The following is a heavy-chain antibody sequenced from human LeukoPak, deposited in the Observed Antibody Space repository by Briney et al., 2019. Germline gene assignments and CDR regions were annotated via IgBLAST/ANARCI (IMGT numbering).Heavy chain of an antibody. Sequence: GGSLRLPCAASGFTFSSYWMSWVRQAPGKGLEWVANIKQDGSEKYYVDSVKGRFTISRGSAKNSLYLQMNSLRAEDTAVYYCARAVNYYDSSGYYWTNWFDPWGQGTLVTVSS. CDR2: IKQDGSEK. CDR3: ARAVNYYDSSGYYWTNWFDP. CDR1: GFTFSSYW. V-gene: IGHV3-7*01. D-gene: IGHD3-22*01. J-gene: IGHJ5*02.